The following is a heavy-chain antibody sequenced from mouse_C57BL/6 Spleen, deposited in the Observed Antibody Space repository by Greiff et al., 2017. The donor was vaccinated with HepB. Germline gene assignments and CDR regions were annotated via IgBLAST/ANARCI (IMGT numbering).Heavy chain of an antibody. D-gene: IGHD1-1*01. CDR2: IWTGGGT. V-gene: IGHV2-9-1*01. Sequence: QVQLKESGPGLVAPSQSLSITCTVSGFSLTSYAISWVRQPPGKGLEWLGVIWTGGGTNYNSALKSRLSISKDNSKSQVFLKMNSLQTDDTARYYCARNPWGSYGSSSGFDYWGQGTTLTVSS. CDR1: GFSLTSYA. CDR3: ARNPWGSYGSSSGFDY. J-gene: IGHJ2*01.